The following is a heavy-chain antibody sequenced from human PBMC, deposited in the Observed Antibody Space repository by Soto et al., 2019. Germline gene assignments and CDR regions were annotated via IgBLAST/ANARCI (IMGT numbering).Heavy chain of an antibody. V-gene: IGHV1-18*01. CDR3: ARAGAYDSSGYSNFDY. J-gene: IGHJ4*02. Sequence: ASVKVSCKASGYTFTSYGISWVRQAPGQGLEWMGWISAYNGNTNYAQKLQGRVTMTTDTSTSTAYMELRSLRSDDTAVYYCARAGAYDSSGYSNFDYWGQGTLVTVSS. CDR2: ISAYNGNT. D-gene: IGHD3-22*01. CDR1: GYTFTSYG.